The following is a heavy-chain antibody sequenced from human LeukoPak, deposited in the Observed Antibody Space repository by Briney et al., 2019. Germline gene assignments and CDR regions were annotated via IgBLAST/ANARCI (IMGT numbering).Heavy chain of an antibody. V-gene: IGHV3-23*01. J-gene: IGHJ4*02. CDR3: AKVSPPMITFGGIIVSGFDS. D-gene: IGHD3-16*02. CDR2: ISGSGGST. CDR1: GGSINSSTYY. Sequence: ETLSLTCTVSGGSINSSTYYWGWIRQPPGKGLEWVSAISGSGGSTYYADSVKGRFTISRDNSKNTLYLQMNSLRAEDTAVYYCAKVSPPMITFGGIIVSGFDSWGQGTLVTVSS.